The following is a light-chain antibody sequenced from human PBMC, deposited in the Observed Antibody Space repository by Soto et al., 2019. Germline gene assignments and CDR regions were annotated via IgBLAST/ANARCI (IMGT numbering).Light chain of an antibody. CDR1: SSDVGGYNY. CDR3: SSYTSSSTYVV. J-gene: IGLJ2*01. Sequence: QSALTQPASVSGSPGQSITISCTGTSSDVGGYNYVSWYQEHPGKGPKLMIYDVSNRPSGVSNRFSGSKSGNTASLTISGLQAEDEADYYCSSYTSSSTYVVFGGGTQLTVL. V-gene: IGLV2-14*01. CDR2: DVS.